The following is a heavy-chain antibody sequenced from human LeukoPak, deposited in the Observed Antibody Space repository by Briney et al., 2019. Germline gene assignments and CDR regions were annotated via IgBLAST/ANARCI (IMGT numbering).Heavy chain of an antibody. CDR3: AKVMKGSERITMVRGLIIKTAGLYYMDV. V-gene: IGHV1-69*02. CDR1: GGTFSSYT. CDR2: IIPILGIA. J-gene: IGHJ6*03. D-gene: IGHD3-10*01. Sequence: SVKVSCKASGGTFSSYTISWVRQAPGQGLEWMGRIIPILGIANYAQKFQGRVTITADKSTSTAYMELSSLRSEDTAVYYCAKVMKGSERITMVRGLIIKTAGLYYMDVWGKGTTVTVSS.